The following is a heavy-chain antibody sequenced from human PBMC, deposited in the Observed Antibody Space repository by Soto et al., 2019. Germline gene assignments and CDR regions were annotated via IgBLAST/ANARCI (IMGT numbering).Heavy chain of an antibody. D-gene: IGHD6-19*01. J-gene: IGHJ4*02. CDR1: GFTFSSYA. CDR3: ARGPSSLTRFDY. V-gene: IGHV3-30-3*01. CDR2: ISYDGSNK. Sequence: ESVGGVVQPGRSLRLSCAASGFTFSSYAMHWVRQAPGKGLEWVAVISYDGSNKYFADSVKGRFTISRDNSKNTLYLQMNSLRGEDTAVYYCARGPSSLTRFDYWGQGTLVTVSS.